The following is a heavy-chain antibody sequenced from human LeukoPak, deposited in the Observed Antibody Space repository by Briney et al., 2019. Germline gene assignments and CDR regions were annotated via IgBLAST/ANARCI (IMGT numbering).Heavy chain of an antibody. CDR2: IRYDGSNK. D-gene: IGHD2-2*01. J-gene: IGHJ4*02. CDR3: AKVGYCSSTSCYAGDY. Sequence: GGSLRLSCAASGFTFSSYGMHWVRQAPGKGLEWVAFIRYDGSNKYYADSVKGRFTISRDNSKNTLYLQMNNLRAEDTAVYYCAKVGYCSSTSCYAGDYWGQGTLVTVSS. CDR1: GFTFSSYG. V-gene: IGHV3-30*02.